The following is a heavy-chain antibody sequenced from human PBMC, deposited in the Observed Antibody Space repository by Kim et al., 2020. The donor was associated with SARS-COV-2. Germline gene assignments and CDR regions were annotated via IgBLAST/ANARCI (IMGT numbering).Heavy chain of an antibody. D-gene: IGHD3-16*01. CDR3: TKGWGDY. Sequence: GGTTKYDPSVEGRFTISRDDSKSIAYLQVNSLKTEDTAVDYCTKGWGDYWGQGTLVTVSS. CDR2: GGTT. J-gene: IGHJ4*02. V-gene: IGHV3-49*02.